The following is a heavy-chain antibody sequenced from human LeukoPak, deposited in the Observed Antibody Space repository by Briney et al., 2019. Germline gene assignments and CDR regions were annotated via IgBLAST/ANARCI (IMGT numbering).Heavy chain of an antibody. V-gene: IGHV4-31*03. CDR1: GGSISSGGYY. J-gene: IGHJ3*02. CDR3: ARGYRRSDTDAFDI. CDR2: IYYSGST. Sequence: SETLSLTCTVSGGSISSGGYYWSWIRQPPGKGLEWIGYIYYSGSTYYNPSLKSRVTISVDTSKNQFSLKLSSVTAADTAVYYCARGYRRSDTDAFDIWGQGTMVTVSS. D-gene: IGHD1-14*01.